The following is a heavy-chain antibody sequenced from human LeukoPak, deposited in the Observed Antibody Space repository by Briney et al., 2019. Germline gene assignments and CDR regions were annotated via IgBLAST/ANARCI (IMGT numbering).Heavy chain of an antibody. Sequence: NTGGSLRLSCAASGFTFSDYYMSWIRQAPGKGLEWVSYISSSGSTIYYADSVKGRFTISRDNAKNSLYLQMNSLRAEDTAVYYCARGERFELTINYWGQGTLVTVSS. V-gene: IGHV3-11*04. J-gene: IGHJ4*02. CDR3: ARGERFELTINY. CDR2: ISSSGSTI. D-gene: IGHD4/OR15-4a*01. CDR1: GFTFSDYY.